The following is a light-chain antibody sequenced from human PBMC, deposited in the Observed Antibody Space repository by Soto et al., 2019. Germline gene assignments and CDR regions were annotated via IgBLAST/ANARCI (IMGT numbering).Light chain of an antibody. CDR3: QQYGSSIT. V-gene: IGKV3-20*01. CDR1: QSVSNNY. J-gene: IGKJ5*01. CDR2: GAS. Sequence: EIVMTQSPATLSVSPGERATLSRRASQSVSNNYLAWYQQKPGQAPRLLIYGASSRATGIPDRFSGSGSGTDFTLTISRLEPEDFAVYYCQQYGSSITFGQGTRLEIK.